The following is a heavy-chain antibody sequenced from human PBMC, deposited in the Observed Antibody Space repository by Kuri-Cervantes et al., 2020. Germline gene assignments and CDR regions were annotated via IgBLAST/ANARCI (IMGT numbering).Heavy chain of an antibody. CDR1: GASFSGYY. CDR2: INHSGIT. V-gene: IGHV4-34*01. D-gene: IGHD1/OR15-1a*01. J-gene: IGHJ4*02. Sequence: SETLSLTCAVYGASFSGYYWSWIRQPPGKGLEWIGEINHSGITKHNPSLKSRVTISVDTSKNQFSLKLSSVTAADTAVYYCASMAEQSYYFDYWGQGTLVTSPQ. CDR3: ASMAEQSYYFDY.